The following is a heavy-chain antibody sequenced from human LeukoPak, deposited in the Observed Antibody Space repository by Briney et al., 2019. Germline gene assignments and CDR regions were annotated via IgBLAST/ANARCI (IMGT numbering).Heavy chain of an antibody. J-gene: IGHJ5*02. Sequence: PGGSLRLSCAASGFTFSSYSMNWVRQAPGKGLEWVSSISSSSSYIYYADSVKGRFTISRDNAKNSLYLQMNSLRAEDTAVYYCARDLREGDNWFDPWGQGTLVTVSS. V-gene: IGHV3-21*01. CDR1: GFTFSSYS. CDR2: ISSSSSYI. CDR3: ARDLREGDNWFDP. D-gene: IGHD5-24*01.